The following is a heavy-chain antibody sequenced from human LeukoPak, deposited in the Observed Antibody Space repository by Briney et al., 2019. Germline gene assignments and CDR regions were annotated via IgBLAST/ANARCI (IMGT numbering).Heavy chain of an antibody. Sequence: KTSETLSLTCTVSGGSISSGRYWRSWIRQPPGKGLEWIGEINHSGSTNYNPSLKSRVTISVDTSKNQFSLKLSSVTAADTAVYYCARGDYGGRHFDYWGQGTLVTVSS. CDR1: GGSISSGRY. CDR2: INHSGST. V-gene: IGHV4-39*07. D-gene: IGHD4-23*01. CDR3: ARGDYGGRHFDY. J-gene: IGHJ4*02.